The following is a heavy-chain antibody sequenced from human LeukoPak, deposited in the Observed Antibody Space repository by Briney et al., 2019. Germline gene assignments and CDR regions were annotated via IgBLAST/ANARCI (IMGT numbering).Heavy chain of an antibody. CDR2: IHSSGGAI. J-gene: IGHJ4*02. D-gene: IGHD1-1*01. CDR1: GFTFSSYD. CDR3: ARKLTGTTYFDR. V-gene: IGHV3-48*03. Sequence: GGSLRLSCAASGFTFSSYDMNWVRQAPGKGLEWVSYIHSSGGAIYYADSVKGRFTISRDSAKNSVYLRMNSLRAEDTALYYCARKLTGTTYFDRWGQGTLVTVSS.